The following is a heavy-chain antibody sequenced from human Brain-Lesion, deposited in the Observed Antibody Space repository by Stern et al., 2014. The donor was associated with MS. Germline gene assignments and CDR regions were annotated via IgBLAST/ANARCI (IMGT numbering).Heavy chain of an antibody. J-gene: IGHJ4*02. CDR1: GYTLTELS. CDR2: FDPEDGET. CDR3: ATLSPGAGGNYYRHFDY. V-gene: IGHV1-24*01. D-gene: IGHD1-26*01. Sequence: VQLVQSGAEVKKPGASVKVSCKVSGYTLTELSMHWVRQAPRKGLEWMGGFDPEDGETIYAQKFQGIVTMTEDTSTDTAYMELSSLRSEDTAVYYCATLSPGAGGNYYRHFDYWGQGTLVTVSS.